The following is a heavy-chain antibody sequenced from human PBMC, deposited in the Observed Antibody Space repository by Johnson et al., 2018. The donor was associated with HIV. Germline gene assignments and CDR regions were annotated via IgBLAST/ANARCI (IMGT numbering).Heavy chain of an antibody. D-gene: IGHD2-8*02. CDR3: ASVRVWDHDAFDI. CDR2: ISYDGSNK. Sequence: QVQLVESGGGVVQPGRSLRLSCAASGFTFSSYAMHWVRQAPGKGLEWVAVISYDGSNKYYADSVKGRFTISRDNSKNTLYLQMNSLRAEDTAVYYCASVRVWDHDAFDIWGQGTMVTVSS. J-gene: IGHJ3*02. V-gene: IGHV3-30-3*01. CDR1: GFTFSSYA.